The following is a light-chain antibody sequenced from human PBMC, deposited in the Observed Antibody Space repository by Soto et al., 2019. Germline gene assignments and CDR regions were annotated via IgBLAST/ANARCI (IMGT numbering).Light chain of an antibody. J-gene: IGKJ5*01. Sequence: EIVFTQAPGTLSLSPLERSTLSCIAIHSVSSSYLAWYQQKPGQAPRLLIYGASTRATGIPARFSGSGSGTEFTLTISSLQSEDFAVYYCQHYNNWPQITFGQGTRLEIK. V-gene: IGKV3-15*01. CDR2: GAS. CDR1: HSVSSSY. CDR3: QHYNNWPQIT.